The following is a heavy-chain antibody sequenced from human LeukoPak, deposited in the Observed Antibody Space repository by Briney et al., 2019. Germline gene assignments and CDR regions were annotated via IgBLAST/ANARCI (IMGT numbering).Heavy chain of an antibody. CDR2: IKQDGSEK. Sequence: GGSLRLSCAASGFTFSSYWMSWVRQAPGKGREWVANIKQDGSEKYYVDSVKGRFTISRDNAKNSLYLQMNSLRAEDTAVYYCARDRRWAGGDYDLFYYYGMDVWGQGTTVTVSS. V-gene: IGHV3-7*01. D-gene: IGHD4-17*01. J-gene: IGHJ6*02. CDR1: GFTFSSYW. CDR3: ARDRRWAGGDYDLFYYYGMDV.